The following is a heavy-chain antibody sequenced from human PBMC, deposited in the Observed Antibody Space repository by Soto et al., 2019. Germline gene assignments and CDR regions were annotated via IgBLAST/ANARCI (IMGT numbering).Heavy chain of an antibody. Sequence: PSETLSLSCTVSGGSISSYYWSWIRQPPGKGLEWIGEIFHSGGTNYNPSLKSRVTISVDKSKNQFSLKLSSVTAADTAVYYCTRGLDYWGQGTLVTVSS. CDR2: IFHSGGT. CDR1: GGSISSYY. J-gene: IGHJ4*02. V-gene: IGHV4-59*12. CDR3: TRGLDY.